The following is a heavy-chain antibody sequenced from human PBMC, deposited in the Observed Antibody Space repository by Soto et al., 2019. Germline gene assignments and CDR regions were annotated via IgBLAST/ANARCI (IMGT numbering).Heavy chain of an antibody. Sequence: PSETLSLTCTVSGGSISSGGYYCSWIRQHPGKGLEWIGYIYYSGSTYYNPSLKSRVTISVDNAKNSLYLQMNSLRAEDTAVYYCARRGYYYDNSGPAEQFQHWGQGTLVTVSS. J-gene: IGHJ1*01. V-gene: IGHV4-31*03. CDR1: GGSISSGGYY. CDR3: ARRGYYYDNSGPAEQFQH. CDR2: IYYSGST. D-gene: IGHD3-22*01.